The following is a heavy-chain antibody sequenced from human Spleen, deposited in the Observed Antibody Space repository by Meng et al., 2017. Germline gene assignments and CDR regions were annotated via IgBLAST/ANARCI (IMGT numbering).Heavy chain of an antibody. V-gene: IGHV3-48*03. CDR2: ISSSGSTI. J-gene: IGHJ4*02. Sequence: GESLKISCAASGFTFSSYEMNWVRQAPGKGLEWVSYISSSGSTIYYADSVKGRFTISRDNAKNSLYLQMNSLRVEDTAVYYCAGRMGTGWYAYWGQGTLVTVSS. CDR3: AGRMGTGWYAY. CDR1: GFTFSSYE. D-gene: IGHD6-19*01.